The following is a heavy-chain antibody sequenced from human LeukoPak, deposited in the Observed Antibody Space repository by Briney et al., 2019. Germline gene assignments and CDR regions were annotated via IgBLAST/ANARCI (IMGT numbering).Heavy chain of an antibody. D-gene: IGHD3-22*01. J-gene: IGHJ6*03. Sequence: SETLSLTCTVSGGSISSSSYYWGWIRQPPGKGLEWIGSIYYSGSTYYNPSLKSRVTISVDTSKNQFSLKLSSVTAADTAVYYCAGQKLQRWYYYDSSGYYSPPYYMDVWGKGTTVTVSS. V-gene: IGHV4-39*07. CDR1: GGSISSSSYY. CDR2: IYYSGST. CDR3: AGQKLQRWYYYDSSGYYSPPYYMDV.